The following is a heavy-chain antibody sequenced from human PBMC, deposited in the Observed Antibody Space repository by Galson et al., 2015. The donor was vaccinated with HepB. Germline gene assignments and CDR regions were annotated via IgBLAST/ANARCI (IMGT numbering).Heavy chain of an antibody. Sequence: SLRLSCAASGFTFSSYGMHWVRQAPGKGLEWVAVIWYDGSNKYYADSVKGRFTISRDNSKNTLYLQMNSLRAEDTAVYYCARNRPLLEWQLFDYWGQGTLVTVSS. J-gene: IGHJ4*02. CDR2: IWYDGSNK. D-gene: IGHD3-3*01. V-gene: IGHV3-33*01. CDR1: GFTFSSYG. CDR3: ARNRPLLEWQLFDY.